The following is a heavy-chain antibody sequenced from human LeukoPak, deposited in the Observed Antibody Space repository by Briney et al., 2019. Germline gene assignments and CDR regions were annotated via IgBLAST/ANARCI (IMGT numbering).Heavy chain of an antibody. CDR1: GFTFNNYA. CDR3: ARPLTSMIEDLDY. J-gene: IGHJ4*02. V-gene: IGHV3-23*01. CDR2: ISGSDAGT. D-gene: IGHD3-22*01. Sequence: GGSLRLSCAASGFTFNNYAMSWVRQAPGKGLEWVSAISGSDAGTYYADSVKGRFTISRDNSKNTLYLQMNSLRAEDTAVYYCARPLTSMIEDLDYWGQGTLVTVSS.